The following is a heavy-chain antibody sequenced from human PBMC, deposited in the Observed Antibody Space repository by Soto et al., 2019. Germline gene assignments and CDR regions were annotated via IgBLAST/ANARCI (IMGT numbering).Heavy chain of an antibody. D-gene: IGHD2-2*01. CDR2: IYYSGST. J-gene: IGHJ5*02. CDR1: GGSISGYY. V-gene: IGHV4-59*01. CDR3: AGGHCSSTSCYVYWFDP. Sequence: SETLSLTCTVSGGSISGYYWSWIRQPPGKGLEWIGYIYYSGSTNYNPSLKSRVTISVDTSKNQFSLKLSSVTAADTAVYHCAGGHCSSTSCYVYWFDPWGQGTLVTVSS.